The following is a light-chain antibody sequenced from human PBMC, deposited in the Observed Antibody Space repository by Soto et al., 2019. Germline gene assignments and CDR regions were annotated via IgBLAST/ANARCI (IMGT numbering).Light chain of an antibody. V-gene: IGLV1-44*01. Sequence: QSVLTQPPSASGTPGQRVTISCSGSTSNIGSNTVNWYQQLPGTAPKLLIYSNNQRPSGVPDRFSGSKSGTSASLAISGLHSADEADSYCAAWDDSLSGYVFGTGPNVTV. CDR3: AAWDDSLSGYV. J-gene: IGLJ1*01. CDR1: TSNIGSNT. CDR2: SNN.